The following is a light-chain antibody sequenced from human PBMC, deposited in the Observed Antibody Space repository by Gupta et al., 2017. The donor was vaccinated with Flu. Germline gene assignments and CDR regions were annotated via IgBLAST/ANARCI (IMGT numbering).Light chain of an antibody. J-gene: IGLJ3*02. CDR3: QSADSSGTLLV. Sequence: SYELTQPPSVSVSPGQTARITCSGDALPKQYAYWYQQKPGQAPVLVIYKDSERPSGIPERFSDSSSGTTVTLTISGVQAEDEADYSCQSADSSGTLLVFGGGTKLTVL. CDR1: ALPKQY. V-gene: IGLV3-25*03. CDR2: KDS.